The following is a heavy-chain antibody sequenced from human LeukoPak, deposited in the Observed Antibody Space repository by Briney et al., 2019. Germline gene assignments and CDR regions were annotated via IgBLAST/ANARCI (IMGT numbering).Heavy chain of an antibody. Sequence: GGSVTVSCKASGYTFIDYYIIWVRQAPGRGLEYMGWINPKSGATINRQNFQGRITMTRDTSVNTAYMDLGTLSSDGAAIYFCARGSAVSCTNTSCHAPLDYWGQGTLVTVSS. J-gene: IGHJ4*02. D-gene: IGHD2-2*01. CDR2: INPKSGAT. CDR3: ARGSAVSCTNTSCHAPLDY. CDR1: GYTFIDYY. V-gene: IGHV1-2*02.